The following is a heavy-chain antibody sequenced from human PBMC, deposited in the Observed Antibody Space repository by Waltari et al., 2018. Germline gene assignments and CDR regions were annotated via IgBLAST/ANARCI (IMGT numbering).Heavy chain of an antibody. D-gene: IGHD1-26*01. CDR2: IYSGGST. Sequence: EVQLVESGGGLIQPGGSLRLSCAASGFTVSSNYMSWVRQAPGNGVEWVSVIYSGGSTYYADSVKGRFTISRDNAKNTLYLQMNSLRAEDTAVYYCAKVGALYYYGMDVWGQGTTVTVSS. CDR1: GFTVSSNY. V-gene: IGHV3-53*01. CDR3: AKVGALYYYGMDV. J-gene: IGHJ6*02.